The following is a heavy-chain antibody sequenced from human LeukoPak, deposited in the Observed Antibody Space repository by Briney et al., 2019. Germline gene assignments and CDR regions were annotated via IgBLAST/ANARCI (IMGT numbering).Heavy chain of an antibody. Sequence: GGSLRLSCAASGFTFGSYWMSWVRQTPGKGLEWVAHLNQDGSERHYVDSVKGRFTISRENAKNSLYLQMNSLRAEDTAVYYCAKCGSGSNFDYWGQGILVTVSS. J-gene: IGHJ4*02. CDR2: LNQDGSER. CDR1: GFTFGSYW. V-gene: IGHV3-7*02. CDR3: AKCGSGSNFDY. D-gene: IGHD3-10*01.